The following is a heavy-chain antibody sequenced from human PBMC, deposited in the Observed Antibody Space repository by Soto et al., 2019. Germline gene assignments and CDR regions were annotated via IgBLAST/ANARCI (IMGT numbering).Heavy chain of an antibody. CDR3: ASPLGADYYYYYMDV. V-gene: IGHV4-39*01. D-gene: IGHD3-16*01. CDR1: GGSISSSSYY. J-gene: IGHJ6*03. Sequence: SETLSLTCTVSGGSISSSSYYWGWIRQPPGKGLEWIGSIYYSGSTYYNPSLKSRVTISVDTSKNQFSLKLSSVTAADTAVYYCASPLGADYYYYYMDVWGKGTTVTVSS. CDR2: IYYSGST.